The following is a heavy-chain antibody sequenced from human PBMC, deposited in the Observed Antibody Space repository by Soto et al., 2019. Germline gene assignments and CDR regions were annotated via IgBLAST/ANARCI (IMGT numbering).Heavy chain of an antibody. CDR1: GFTFSNYG. D-gene: IGHD4-17*01. Sequence: GGSLRLSCAASGFTFSNYGMNWVRQAPGKGLEWVSAISGSGGITYNADSVKGRFTISRDNSKNTLYLQMNSLRAEDTAVYYCAKVTTVYIQGGGGMDYWGQGTLVTVSS. CDR3: AKVTTVYIQGGGGMDY. V-gene: IGHV3-23*01. CDR2: ISGSGGIT. J-gene: IGHJ4*02.